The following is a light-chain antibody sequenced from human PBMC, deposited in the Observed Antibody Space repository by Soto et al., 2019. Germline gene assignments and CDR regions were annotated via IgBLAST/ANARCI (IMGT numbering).Light chain of an antibody. Sequence: EIVLTQSPGTLSLSPGERATLSSRASQSVSNNYLAWYQQKPGQAPRLLIYGAFNRATGIPDRFSGSGSGTDFTLTVSRFEHPDLAVYYCQHHGSSGTLGQGTKVDSK. V-gene: IGKV3-20*01. CDR3: QHHGSSGT. J-gene: IGKJ1*01. CDR1: QSVSNNY. CDR2: GAF.